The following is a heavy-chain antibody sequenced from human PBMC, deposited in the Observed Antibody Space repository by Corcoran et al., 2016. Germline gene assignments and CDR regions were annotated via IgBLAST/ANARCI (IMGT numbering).Heavy chain of an antibody. CDR2: IIPIFGTA. Sequence: QVQLVQSGAEVKKPGSSVKVSCKASGGTFSSYAISWVRQAPGHGLEWMGGIIPIFGTANYAQKFQGRVTITADESTSTAYMELSSLGSEDTAVHYCARDRRVPAAIPGGYNWFDPWGQGTLVTVSS. V-gene: IGHV1-69*01. CDR1: GGTFSSYA. D-gene: IGHD2-2*02. CDR3: ARDRRVPAAIPGGYNWFDP. J-gene: IGHJ5*02.